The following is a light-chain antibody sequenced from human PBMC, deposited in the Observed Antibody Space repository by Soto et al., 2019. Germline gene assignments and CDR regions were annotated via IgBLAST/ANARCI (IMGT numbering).Light chain of an antibody. CDR3: QQYTSSPFT. CDR1: QSVGSNY. CDR2: DAS. V-gene: IGKV3-20*01. J-gene: IGKJ3*01. Sequence: EIVLTQSPGTLSLSPGDRATISCRASQSVGSNYLAWYQQKPGQAPRLLIYDASSRATGIPDRFSGSGSGTDFTLTVSRLEPEDFAVYYCQQYTSSPFTFGPGTKVDIK.